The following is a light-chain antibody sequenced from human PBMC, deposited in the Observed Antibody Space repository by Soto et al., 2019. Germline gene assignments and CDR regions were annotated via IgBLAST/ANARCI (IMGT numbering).Light chain of an antibody. J-gene: IGKJ2*01. Sequence: DIPMTQSPSTLSASVGDRVTITCRASQSIGRWLAWYQQKVGKAPKLLIYKASTVESGVPSRFSGSGSGTEFTLTINSLQPDDFATYYCQQYNSSPYTFGQGTKLEIK. CDR1: QSIGRW. CDR3: QQYNSSPYT. V-gene: IGKV1-5*03. CDR2: KAS.